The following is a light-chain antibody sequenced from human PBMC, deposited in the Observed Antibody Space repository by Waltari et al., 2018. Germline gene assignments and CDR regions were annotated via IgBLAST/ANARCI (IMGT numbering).Light chain of an antibody. V-gene: IGKV3-20*01. CDR2: HAS. CDR3: QHYERLPVT. J-gene: IGKJ1*01. Sequence: SCRASQSISKYLAGYQQKPGHAPRLLLYHASSRGAGIPDRFSGSVSGTDFSLTISRLEPEDFAVYYCQHYERLPVTFGQGTKVEIK. CDR1: QSISKY.